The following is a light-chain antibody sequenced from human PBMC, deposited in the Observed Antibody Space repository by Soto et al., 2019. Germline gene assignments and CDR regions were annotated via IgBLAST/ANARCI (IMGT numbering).Light chain of an antibody. CDR1: QSASNN. CDR3: QQYNYWPPFT. CDR2: GAS. J-gene: IGKJ2*01. Sequence: EIVMTQSPATLSVSPGDRATLSCRASQSASNNVAWYHQKPGQAPRLLIYGASTRASGLPARFSGSGSGTDFTLTISSLQSEVFGVYYCQQYNYWPPFTFGQGTKLEIK. V-gene: IGKV3-15*01.